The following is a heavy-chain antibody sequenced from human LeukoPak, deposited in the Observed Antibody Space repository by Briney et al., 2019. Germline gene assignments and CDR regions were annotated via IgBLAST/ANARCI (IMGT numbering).Heavy chain of an antibody. V-gene: IGHV4-34*01. J-gene: IGHJ5*02. CDR1: GGSFSGYY. CDR3: ARGPAVPAALNWFDP. CDR2: INHSGST. Sequence: PSETLSLTCAVYGGSFSGYYWSWIRQPPGEGLEWIGEINHSGSTNYNPSLKSRVTISVDTSKNQFSLKLSSVTAADTAVYYCARGPAVPAALNWFDPWGQGTLVTVSS. D-gene: IGHD2-2*01.